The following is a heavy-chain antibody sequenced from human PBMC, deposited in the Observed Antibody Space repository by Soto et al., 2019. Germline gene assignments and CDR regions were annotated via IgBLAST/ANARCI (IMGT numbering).Heavy chain of an antibody. D-gene: IGHD4-4*01. CDR2: ISSSSSYI. V-gene: IGHV3-21*01. CDR3: ARVFLNPYYSNYMDV. Sequence: GGSLRLSCAASGFTFSSYSMNWVRQAPGKGLEWVSSISSSSSYIYYADSVKGRFTISRDNAKNSLYLQMNSLRAEDTAVYYCARVFLNPYYSNYMDVWGKGTTVTVSS. CDR1: GFTFSSYS. J-gene: IGHJ6*03.